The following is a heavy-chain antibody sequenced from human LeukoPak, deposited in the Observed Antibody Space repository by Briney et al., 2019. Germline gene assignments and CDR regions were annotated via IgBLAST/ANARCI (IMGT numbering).Heavy chain of an antibody. CDR2: ISWNSGSI. Sequence: GGSLRLSCAASGFTFDDYAMHWVRQAPGEGLEWVSGISWNSGSIGYADSVKGRFTISRDNAKNSLSLQMNSLRAEDTAVYYCARDPYNGSYGDDYYYYMDVWGKGTTVTISS. CDR3: ARDPYNGSYGDDYYYYMDV. D-gene: IGHD1-26*01. V-gene: IGHV3-9*01. J-gene: IGHJ6*03. CDR1: GFTFDDYA.